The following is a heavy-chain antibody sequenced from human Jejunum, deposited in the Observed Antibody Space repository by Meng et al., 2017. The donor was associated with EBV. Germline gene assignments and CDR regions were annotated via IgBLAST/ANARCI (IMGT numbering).Heavy chain of an antibody. Sequence: QVQLVQSGAEVKKPGSSVRVSCKASGGTFTNYAFSWVRQAPGQGLEWMGGIIPIFGTANYAQKFQGRVTITADKSTSTAYMELSSLRSEDTAVYYCARSFGGVIADSFEYWGKGTLGTVSS. CDR1: GGTFTNYA. CDR2: IIPIFGTA. D-gene: IGHD3-16*02. CDR3: ARSFGGVIADSFEY. V-gene: IGHV1-69*06. J-gene: IGHJ4*01.